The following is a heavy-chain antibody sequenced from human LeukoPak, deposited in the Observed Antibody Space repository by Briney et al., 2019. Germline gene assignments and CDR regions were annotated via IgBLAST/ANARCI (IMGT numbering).Heavy chain of an antibody. CDR2: ITDSGGST. V-gene: IGHV3-23*01. CDR3: TYYGDYVSATKSDY. Sequence: PGGSLRLSCAVSGFKFSDYWMSWVRQAPGKGLEWVSAITDSGGSTYYADSVKGRFTISRDNAKNSLYLQMNSLRAEDTAVYYCTYYGDYVSATKSDYWGQGTLVTVSS. J-gene: IGHJ4*02. CDR1: GFKFSDYW. D-gene: IGHD4-17*01.